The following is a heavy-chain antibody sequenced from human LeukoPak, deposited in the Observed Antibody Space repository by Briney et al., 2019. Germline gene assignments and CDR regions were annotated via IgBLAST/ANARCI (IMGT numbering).Heavy chain of an antibody. CDR3: ARDRSQEFDP. D-gene: IGHD3-10*01. J-gene: IGHJ5*02. V-gene: IGHV3-30*04. CDR2: ISSDGTNK. Sequence: GGSLRLSCAASGCTFSSYAMNWVRQAPRKGLAWVAFISSDGTNKDYADSVKGRFSISRDNSKNTLYLQMNRLRGDDTAVYYCARDRSQEFDPWGQGTLVTVSS. CDR1: GCTFSSYA.